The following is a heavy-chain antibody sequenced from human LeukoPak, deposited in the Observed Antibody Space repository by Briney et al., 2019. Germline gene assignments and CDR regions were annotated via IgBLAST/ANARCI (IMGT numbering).Heavy chain of an antibody. CDR2: IYYSGST. D-gene: IGHD2-8*02. CDR1: GGSISSGGYS. V-gene: IGHV4-61*08. J-gene: IGHJ6*03. Sequence: NPSETLSLTCAVSGGSISSGGYSWSWIRQPPGKGLEWIGYIYYSGSTNYNPSLKSRVTISVDTSKNQFSLKLSSVTAADTAVYYCARDRFSPVGSGGYYYYMDVWGKGTTVTVSS. CDR3: ARDRFSPVGSGGYYYYMDV.